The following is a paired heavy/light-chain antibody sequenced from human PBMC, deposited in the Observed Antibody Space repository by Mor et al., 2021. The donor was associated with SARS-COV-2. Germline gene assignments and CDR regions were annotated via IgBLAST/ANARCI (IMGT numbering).Heavy chain of an antibody. CDR2: IYYSGST. J-gene: IGHJ3*02. V-gene: IGHV4-59*01. Sequence: QVQLQESGPGLVKPSETLSLTCTVSGGSISGYYWSWIRQPPGKGLEWIGYIYYSGSTNYNPSLKSRVTISVDTSKHQFSLKLGSVTAADTAVYYCARDRGCSSTSCYPDAVDIWGQGTMVTVSS. D-gene: IGHD2-2*01. CDR1: GGSISGYY. CDR3: ARDRGCSSTSCYPDAVDI.
Light chain of an antibody. Sequence: QTVVTQEPSFSVSPGGTVTLTCGLNSGSVSTAYYPSWYQQTPGQAPRTLIYSTYTRSSGVPDRFSASILGNKAALTITGAQADDESDYYCVLYMGRGVRVFGGGTKLTVL. V-gene: IGLV8-61*01. CDR1: SGSVSTAYY. CDR3: VLYMGRGVRV. J-gene: IGLJ3*02. CDR2: STY.